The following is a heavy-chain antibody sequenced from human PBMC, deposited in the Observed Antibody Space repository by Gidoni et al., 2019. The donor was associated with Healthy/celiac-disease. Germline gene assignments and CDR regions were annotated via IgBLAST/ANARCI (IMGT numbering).Heavy chain of an antibody. CDR1: GFTFSSYA. CDR3: AKGITIFGVVISYFDY. CDR2: ISGSGGST. V-gene: IGHV3-23*01. Sequence: EVQLLESGGGLVQPGGSLRLSCAASGFTFSSYAMSWVRQAPGKGLEWVSAISGSGGSTYYADSVKGRFTIARDNSKNTLYLQMNSRRAEDTAVYYCAKGITIFGVVISYFDYWGQGTLVTVSS. D-gene: IGHD3-3*01. J-gene: IGHJ4*02.